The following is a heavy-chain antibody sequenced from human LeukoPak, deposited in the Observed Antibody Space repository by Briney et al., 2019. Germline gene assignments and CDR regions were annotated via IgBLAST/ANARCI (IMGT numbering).Heavy chain of an antibody. J-gene: IGHJ4*02. Sequence: ASVKVSCKASEYTFTGYFLHWVRQAPGQGLEWMGWINPHSGDTDYAQKFQGRVTMTRDTSISTAYMELSRLRSDDTAVYYCARWGGHCTSGLCYYFDCWGQGTLVTVSS. CDR1: EYTFTGYF. V-gene: IGHV1-2*02. CDR3: ARWGGHCTSGLCYYFDC. CDR2: INPHSGDT. D-gene: IGHD2-8*01.